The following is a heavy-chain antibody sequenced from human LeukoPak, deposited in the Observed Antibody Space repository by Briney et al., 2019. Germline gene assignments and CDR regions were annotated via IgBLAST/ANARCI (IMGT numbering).Heavy chain of an antibody. J-gene: IGHJ5*02. CDR3: ARADRFSYWFDP. CDR1: GGSISSYY. Sequence: SETLSLTCTVSGGSISSYYWSWIRQPPGKGLEWIGYIYYSGSTNYNPSLKSRVTISVDTSKNQFSLKLSSVTAADTAVCYCARADRFSYWFDPWGQGTLVTVSS. V-gene: IGHV4-59*01. CDR2: IYYSGST.